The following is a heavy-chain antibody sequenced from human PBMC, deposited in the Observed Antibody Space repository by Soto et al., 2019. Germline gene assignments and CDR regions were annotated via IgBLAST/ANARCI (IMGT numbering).Heavy chain of an antibody. CDR1: GGAIRSYY. V-gene: IGHV4-59*08. J-gene: IGHJ4*02. Sequence: SETLSLTCTVSGGAIRSYYWSWIRQPPGKGLEWIGYIYYSGSTNYNPSLKSRVTISVDTSKNHFSLKLTSVTATDTAVYYCARRLAVAGHYFDYWGQRSLVTVSS. D-gene: IGHD6-19*01. CDR3: ARRLAVAGHYFDY. CDR2: IYYSGST.